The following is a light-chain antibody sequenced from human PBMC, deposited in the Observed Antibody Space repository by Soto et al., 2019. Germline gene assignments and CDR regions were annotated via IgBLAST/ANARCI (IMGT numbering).Light chain of an antibody. CDR2: KAS. J-gene: IGKJ3*01. CDR1: QSIGNW. V-gene: IGKV1-5*03. Sequence: DVQMSQTPSSLSASVGDRVILTCRASQSIGNWLAWYQQKPGKAPKLLIYKASSLESGVPTRFSGSGPGTDFTLTISSLQPEDFATYYCQQYNSYVFGPGTKVDIK. CDR3: QQYNSYV.